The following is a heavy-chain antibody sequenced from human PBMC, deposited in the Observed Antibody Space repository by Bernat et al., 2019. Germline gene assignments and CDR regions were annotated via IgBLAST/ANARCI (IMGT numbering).Heavy chain of an antibody. J-gene: IGHJ3*02. CDR3: ARDPLGYCSSTSCEGAFDI. CDR1: GFTFSSYS. CDR2: ISSSSSTI. V-gene: IGHV3-48*02. D-gene: IGHD2-2*01. Sequence: EVQLVESGGGLVQPGGSLRLSCAASGFTFSSYSMNWVRQAPGKGLEWVSYISSSSSTIYYADSVKGRFTISRDNAKNSLYLQMNSLRDEDTAVYYCARDPLGYCSSTSCEGAFDIWGQGTMVTVSS.